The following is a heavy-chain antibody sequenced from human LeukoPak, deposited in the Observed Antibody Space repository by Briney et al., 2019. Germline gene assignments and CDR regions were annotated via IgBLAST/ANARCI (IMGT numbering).Heavy chain of an antibody. D-gene: IGHD3-16*01. CDR1: NVSISSYY. V-gene: IGHV4-59*12. Sequence: AEPLSLTCTVSNVSISSYYWSWIRQPPRKRPEWIGYIDYSGNTHFNPSLRSRSTTSLDTSMRQFFLRLSSVTAADSAVYYCARGDYIRGNIHYNAEYFQHWGQGIPVTVSS. CDR2: IDYSGNT. J-gene: IGHJ1*01. CDR3: ARGDYIRGNIHYNAEYFQH.